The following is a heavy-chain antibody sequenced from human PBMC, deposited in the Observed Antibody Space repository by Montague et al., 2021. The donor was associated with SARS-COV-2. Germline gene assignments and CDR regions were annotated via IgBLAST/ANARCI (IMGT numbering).Heavy chain of an antibody. Sequence: SETLSLTCSVSGDSIYRSGYYWGWIRQPPGKGLEWIGSINYSGATYYNPSLKSRVTISVDTSKNQIPLKVNSVTAADTAVYYCARPSSTGNYYYWGQGTLVTVSS. V-gene: IGHV4-39*01. CDR2: INYSGAT. CDR1: GDSIYRSGYY. J-gene: IGHJ4*02. D-gene: IGHD1-26*01. CDR3: ARPSSTGNYYY.